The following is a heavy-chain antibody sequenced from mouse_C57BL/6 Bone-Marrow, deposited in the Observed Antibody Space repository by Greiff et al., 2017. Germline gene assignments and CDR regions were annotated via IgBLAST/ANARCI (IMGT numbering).Heavy chain of an antibody. D-gene: IGHD1-1*01. CDR1: GFNIKDYY. CDR2: FDPEDGDT. CDR3: TTPGATVVATRSY. Sequence: VQLQQSGAELVRPGASVKLSCTASGFNIKDYYMHWVKQRPEQGLAGIGRFDPEDGDTEYAPKFQGKATMTADTSSNTAYLQLSRLTSGDTAVYYCTTPGATVVATRSYWGQGTLVTVSA. J-gene: IGHJ3*01. V-gene: IGHV14-1*01.